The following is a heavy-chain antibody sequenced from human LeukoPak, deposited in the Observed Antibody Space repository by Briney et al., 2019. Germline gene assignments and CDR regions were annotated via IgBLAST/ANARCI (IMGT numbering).Heavy chain of an antibody. D-gene: IGHD3-22*01. Sequence: ASVKVSCKASGGTFSSYAISWVRQAPGQGLEWMGIINPSGGSTSYAQKFQGRVTMTRDTSISTAYMELSRLRSDDTAVYYCARVSYYDSSGYFHFDYWGQGTLVTVSS. J-gene: IGHJ4*02. V-gene: IGHV1-46*01. CDR3: ARVSYYDSSGYFHFDY. CDR2: INPSGGST. CDR1: GGTFSSYA.